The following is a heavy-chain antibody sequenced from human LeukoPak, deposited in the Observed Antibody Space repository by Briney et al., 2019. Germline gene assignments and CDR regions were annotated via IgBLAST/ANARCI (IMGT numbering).Heavy chain of an antibody. Sequence: GGSLRLSCAASGFTFYDYAMHWVRQAPGKGLEWVSGISWNSGSIGYADSVKGRFTISRDNAKNSLYLQMNSLRAEDTALYYCAKGDYYDSTPFDYWGQGTLVTVSS. CDR3: AKGDYYDSTPFDY. V-gene: IGHV3-9*01. D-gene: IGHD3-22*01. CDR1: GFTFYDYA. CDR2: ISWNSGSI. J-gene: IGHJ4*02.